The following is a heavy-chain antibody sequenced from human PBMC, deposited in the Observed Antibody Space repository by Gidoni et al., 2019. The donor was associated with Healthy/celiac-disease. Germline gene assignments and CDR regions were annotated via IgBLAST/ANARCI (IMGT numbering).Heavy chain of an antibody. CDR2: IYSGGST. D-gene: IGHD6-13*01. Sequence: EVQLVESGGGLVQPGGSLRLSWAASGFTVSSNYMSWGRQAPGKGLEWVSVIYSGGSTYYADSVKGRFTISRDNSKNTLYLQMNSLRAEDTAVYYCARDSRRYGMDVWGQGTTVTVSS. J-gene: IGHJ6*02. CDR3: ARDSRRYGMDV. CDR1: GFTVSSNY. V-gene: IGHV3-66*02.